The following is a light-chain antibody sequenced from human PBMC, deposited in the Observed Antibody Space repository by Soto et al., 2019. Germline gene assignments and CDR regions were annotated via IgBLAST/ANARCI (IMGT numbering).Light chain of an antibody. Sequence: QSVLTQPASVSGSPGQSITISCTGTSSDVGGYNFVSWYQQYPGKAPKLMIYEVSNRPSEVSNRFSGSKSASTASLTISGLQAEDEADYYCSSYTSSSTYVFGTGTKLTVL. CDR1: SSDVGGYNF. V-gene: IGLV2-14*01. J-gene: IGLJ1*01. CDR3: SSYTSSSTYV. CDR2: EVS.